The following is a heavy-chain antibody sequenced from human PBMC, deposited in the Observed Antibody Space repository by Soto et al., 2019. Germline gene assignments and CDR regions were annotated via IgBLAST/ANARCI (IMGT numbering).Heavy chain of an antibody. CDR2: ISYDGTNN. J-gene: IGHJ5*02. CDR1: GFTFSQYD. D-gene: IGHD3-22*01. CDR3: VREPHYFYDSTGYYVS. V-gene: IGHV3-30*03. Sequence: GGSLRLSCAASGFTFSQYDMHWVRQAPGKGLEWVAVISYDGTNNYYAYSLKGRLTISRDNSENALYLQMNGLRPEDTGVYYCVREPHYFYDSTGYYVSWGEGTLVTV.